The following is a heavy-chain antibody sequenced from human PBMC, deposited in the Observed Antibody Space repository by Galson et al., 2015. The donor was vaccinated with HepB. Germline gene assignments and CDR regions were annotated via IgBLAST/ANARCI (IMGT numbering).Heavy chain of an antibody. CDR3: TTVYDFWIPDY. D-gene: IGHD3-3*01. CDR1: GFTFSNAW. Sequence: SLRLSCAASGFTFSNAWMNWVRQAPGKGLEWVGRIKSQANGGTIDYAAPAKGRFTISRDDSKNTLYLQMSSLKTKDTAVYYCTTVYDFWIPDYWGQGALVTVSS. CDR2: IKSQANGGTI. J-gene: IGHJ4*02. V-gene: IGHV3-15*01.